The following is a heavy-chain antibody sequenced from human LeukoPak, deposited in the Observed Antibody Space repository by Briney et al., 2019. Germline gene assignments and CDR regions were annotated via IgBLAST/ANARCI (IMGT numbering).Heavy chain of an antibody. Sequence: SETLSLTCAVYGGSFSGYYWSWIRQPPGKGLEWIGYIYYSGSTYYNPSLKSRVTISVDTSKNQFSLKLSSVTAADTAVYYCARDGSGYGLTLDAFDIWGQGTMVTVSS. CDR1: GGSFSGYY. J-gene: IGHJ3*02. CDR2: IYYSGST. V-gene: IGHV4-34*09. D-gene: IGHD3-22*01. CDR3: ARDGSGYGLTLDAFDI.